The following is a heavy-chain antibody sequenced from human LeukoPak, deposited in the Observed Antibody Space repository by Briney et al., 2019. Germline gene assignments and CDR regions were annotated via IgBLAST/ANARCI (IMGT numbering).Heavy chain of an antibody. CDR3: AGSMFRGVIKPLDH. D-gene: IGHD3-10*01. CDR2: IYYSGST. CDR1: GGSISSSSYY. J-gene: IGHJ4*02. V-gene: IGHV4-39*07. Sequence: SETLSLTCTVSGGSISSSSYYWGWIRQPPGKGLEWIGSIYYSGSTYYNPSLKSRVTISVDTSKNQFSLKLSSVTAADTAVYYCAGSMFRGVIKPLDHWGQGTLVSVSS.